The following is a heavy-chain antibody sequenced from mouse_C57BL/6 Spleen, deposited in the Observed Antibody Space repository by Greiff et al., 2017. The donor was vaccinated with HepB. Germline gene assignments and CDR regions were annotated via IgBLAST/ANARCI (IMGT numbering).Heavy chain of an antibody. Sequence: DVKLVESGGGLVKPGGSLKLSCAASGFTFSSYAMSWVRQTPEKRLEWVATISDGGSYTYYPANVKGRFTISRDNAKNNLYLQMSHLKSEDTAMYYCARDEGQNWDWFAYWGQGTLVTVSA. D-gene: IGHD4-1*01. V-gene: IGHV5-4*01. J-gene: IGHJ3*01. CDR3: ARDEGQNWDWFAY. CDR1: GFTFSSYA. CDR2: ISDGGSYT.